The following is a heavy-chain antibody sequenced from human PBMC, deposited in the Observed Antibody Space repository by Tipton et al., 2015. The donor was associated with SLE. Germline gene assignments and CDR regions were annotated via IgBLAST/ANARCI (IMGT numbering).Heavy chain of an antibody. CDR3: AREGGYSYGIDY. Sequence: TLSLTCTVSGGSISSGDYYWSWIRQPPGKGLEWIGYIYYSGSTNYNPSLKSRVTISVDTSKNQFSLKLSSVTAADTAVYYCAREGGYSYGIDYWGQGTLVTVSS. V-gene: IGHV4-61*08. CDR2: IYYSGST. J-gene: IGHJ4*02. CDR1: GGSISSGDYY. D-gene: IGHD5-18*01.